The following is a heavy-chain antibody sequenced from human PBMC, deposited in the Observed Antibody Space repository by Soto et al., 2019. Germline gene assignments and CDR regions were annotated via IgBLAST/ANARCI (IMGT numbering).Heavy chain of an antibody. CDR2: ISGSGGST. Sequence: GGSLRLSCAASGFTFSSYAMSWVRQAPGKGLEWVSAISGSGGSTYYADSVKGRFTISRDNSKNTLYLQMNSLRAEDTAVYYCAKDSKRIVVVVAATPGAITYWGQGTLVTVSS. CDR3: AKDSKRIVVVVAATPGAITY. D-gene: IGHD2-15*01. CDR1: GFTFSSYA. V-gene: IGHV3-23*01. J-gene: IGHJ4*02.